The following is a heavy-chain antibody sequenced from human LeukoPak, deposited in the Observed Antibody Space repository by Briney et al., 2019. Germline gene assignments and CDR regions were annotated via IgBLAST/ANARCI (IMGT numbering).Heavy chain of an antibody. D-gene: IGHD2-15*01. CDR2: ISYDGSNK. CDR1: GFTFSSYA. Sequence: GGSLRLSCAASGFTFSSYAMHWVRQAPGKGLEWVAVISYDGSNKYYADSVKGRFTISRDNSKNTLYLQMNSLRAEDTAVYYCARVQDIVVVVAAGLVKGGGPIRYWGQGTLVTVSS. CDR3: ARVQDIVVVVAAGLVKGGGPIRY. V-gene: IGHV3-30-3*01. J-gene: IGHJ4*02.